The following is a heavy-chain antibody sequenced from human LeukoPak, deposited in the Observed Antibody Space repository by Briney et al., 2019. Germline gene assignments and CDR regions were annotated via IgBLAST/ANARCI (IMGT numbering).Heavy chain of an antibody. Sequence: PSETLSLTCTVSGYSISTNYYWAWIRQSPGTGLEWIGSVYHNGETYYNPSLKSRVIMSVDTSKNEFSLRLTSVTAADTVVYYCVTPRSWELSDMAVWGKGTTVIVSS. CDR1: GYSISTNYY. V-gene: IGHV4-38-2*02. CDR3: VTPRSWELSDMAV. D-gene: IGHD1-26*01. CDR2: VYHNGET. J-gene: IGHJ6*03.